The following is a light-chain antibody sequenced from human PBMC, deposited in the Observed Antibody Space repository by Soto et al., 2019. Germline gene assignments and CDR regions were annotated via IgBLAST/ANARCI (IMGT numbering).Light chain of an antibody. Sequence: EVVLTQSPGTLSLSPGEGATLSCRASQSVRSGSLAWYQQKPGQAPRLVIFGASSRATDTPDRFSGSGSGTDFTLTITRVDTEDFAVYYCHYYADSPYTFGQGTRLEI. CDR2: GAS. J-gene: IGKJ2*01. V-gene: IGKV3-20*01. CDR3: HYYADSPYT. CDR1: QSVRSGS.